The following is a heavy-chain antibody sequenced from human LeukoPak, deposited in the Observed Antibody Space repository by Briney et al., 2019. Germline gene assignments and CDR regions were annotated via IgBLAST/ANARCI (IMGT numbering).Heavy chain of an antibody. D-gene: IGHD6-19*01. CDR2: ISSSGSTI. CDR1: GFTFSTYT. J-gene: IGHJ4*02. Sequence: GGSLRLSCAASGFTFSTYTMNWVRQAPGKGLEWVSYISSSGSTIYYADSVKGRFTISRDNAKNSLYLQMNSLRAEDTAVYYCARVRLVLPEIDYWGQGTLVTVSS. V-gene: IGHV3-48*04. CDR3: ARVRLVLPEIDY.